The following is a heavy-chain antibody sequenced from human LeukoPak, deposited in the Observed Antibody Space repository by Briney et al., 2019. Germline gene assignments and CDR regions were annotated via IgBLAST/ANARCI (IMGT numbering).Heavy chain of an antibody. CDR2: ISGSGGST. CDR3: AKVRTRWTMVRGVPYMDV. J-gene: IGHJ6*03. Sequence: HPGGSLRLSCAASRFTFSSYGMSWVRQAPGKGLEWVSGISGSGGSTFYAASVKGRFTISRDNSKNTLYLQMNSLRAEDTAVYYCAKVRTRWTMVRGVPYMDVWGKGTTVTVSS. V-gene: IGHV3-23*01. D-gene: IGHD3-10*01. CDR1: RFTFSSYG.